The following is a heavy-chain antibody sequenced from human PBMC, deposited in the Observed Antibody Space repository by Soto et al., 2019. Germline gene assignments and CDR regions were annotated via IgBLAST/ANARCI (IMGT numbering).Heavy chain of an antibody. CDR3: ARGKEDAVWGSYNWLAP. V-gene: IGHV4-31*03. D-gene: IGHD3-16*01. Sequence: QVQLQESGPGLVKPSQTLSLICTVSGGSLTSGAYYWTWIRQHPEKGLEWIGYIYYSGITSYNPSLKSRLTIPADPSKNHFSLNLNSVTAADTAVYYCARGKEDAVWGSYNWLAPWGQGTLVTVSS. J-gene: IGHJ5*02. CDR1: GGSLTSGAYY. CDR2: IYYSGIT.